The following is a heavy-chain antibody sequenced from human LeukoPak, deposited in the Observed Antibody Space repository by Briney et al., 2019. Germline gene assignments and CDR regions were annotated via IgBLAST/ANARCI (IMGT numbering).Heavy chain of an antibody. CDR1: GYSISSGYY. D-gene: IGHD1-14*01. J-gene: IGHJ5*02. CDR2: MYTTGST. CDR3: ARDTVWDGWFDP. V-gene: IGHV4-61*02. Sequence: SETLSLTCTVSGYSISSGYYWSWIRQPAGKGLEWIGRMYTTGSTNYNPSLKSRVTISGDTSKNQFSLKLSSVTAADTAVYYCARDTVWDGWFDPWGQGTLVTVSS.